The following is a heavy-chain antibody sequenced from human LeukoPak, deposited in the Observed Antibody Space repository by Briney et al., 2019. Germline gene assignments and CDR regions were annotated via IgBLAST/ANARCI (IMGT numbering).Heavy chain of an antibody. J-gene: IGHJ5*02. CDR1: DGSINSYY. CDR2: IYYNGNT. Sequence: PSETLSLTCSVSDGSINSYYWNWIRRPPGKGLEWIGYIYYNGNTNYNPSLKSRVTISVDTSKNQFSLKLSSVTAAVTAVYYCASNLSGSYYNWFDPWGQGTLVTVSS. D-gene: IGHD1-26*01. CDR3: ASNLSGSYYNWFDP. V-gene: IGHV4-59*01.